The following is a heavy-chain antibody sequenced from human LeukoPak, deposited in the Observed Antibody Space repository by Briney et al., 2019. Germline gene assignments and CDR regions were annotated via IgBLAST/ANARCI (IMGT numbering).Heavy chain of an antibody. J-gene: IGHJ5*02. CDR3: ASDSGSCLGPRNWFDP. CDR1: GYTFTGYY. Sequence: ASVKVSCKASGYTFTGYYMHWVRQAPGQGLEWMGWINPNSGGTNYAQKFQGRVTMTRDTSISTAYMELSRLRSDDTAVYYCASDSGSCLGPRNWFDPWGQGTLVTVSS. CDR2: INPNSGGT. D-gene: IGHD1-26*01. V-gene: IGHV1-2*02.